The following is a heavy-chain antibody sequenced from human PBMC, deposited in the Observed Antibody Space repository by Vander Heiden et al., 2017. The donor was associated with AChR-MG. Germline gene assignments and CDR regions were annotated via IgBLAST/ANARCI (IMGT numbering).Heavy chain of an antibody. CDR2: IYTSGST. J-gene: IGHJ4*02. Sequence: QVQLQESGPGLVKPSQTLSLTCTVSGGSISRGSYYWSWIRQPAGKGLEWIGRIYTSGSTNYNPSLKSRVTISVDTSKNQFSLKLSSVTAADTAVYYCARETIEYSSSSGWYYFDYWGQGTLVTVSS. V-gene: IGHV4-61*02. D-gene: IGHD6-6*01. CDR1: GGSISRGSYY. CDR3: ARETIEYSSSSGWYYFDY.